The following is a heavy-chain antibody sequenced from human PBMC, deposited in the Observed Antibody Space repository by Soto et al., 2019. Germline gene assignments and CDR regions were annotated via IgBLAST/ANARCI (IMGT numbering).Heavy chain of an antibody. D-gene: IGHD3-3*01. CDR3: ASVGRTMRPHPFDY. J-gene: IGHJ4*02. CDR2: INHSGST. CDR1: GGSFSGYY. Sequence: SETLSLTCAVYGGSFSGYYWSWIRQPPGKGLEWIGEINHSGSTNYNPSLKSRVTISVDTSKNQFSLKLSSVTAADTAVYYCASVGRTMRPHPFDYWGQGTLVTVSS. V-gene: IGHV4-34*01.